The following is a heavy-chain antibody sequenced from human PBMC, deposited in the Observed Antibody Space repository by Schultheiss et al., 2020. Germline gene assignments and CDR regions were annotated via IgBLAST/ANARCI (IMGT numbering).Heavy chain of an antibody. V-gene: IGHV3-21*01. J-gene: IGHJ3*02. D-gene: IGHD2-15*01. Sequence: GGSLRLSCSASGFTFSNAWMSWVRQAPGKGLQWVSSISSSSSYIYYADSVKGRFTISRDNAKNSLYLQMNSLRAEDTAVYYCARPSSGSCYSCAFDIWGQGTMVTVSS. CDR1: GFTFSNAW. CDR3: ARPSSGSCYSCAFDI. CDR2: ISSSSSYI.